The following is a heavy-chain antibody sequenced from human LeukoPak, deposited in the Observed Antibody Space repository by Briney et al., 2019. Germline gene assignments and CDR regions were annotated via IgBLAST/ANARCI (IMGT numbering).Heavy chain of an antibody. Sequence: ASVKVSCKASGYTFTNYYIHWVRQAPGQGLEWMGIINPSGGSTNYAQKFQGRVTMTRDTSTSTVYMELSSLRSEDTAVYYCARANSSGGTDVYFDYWGQGTLVTVSS. CDR1: GYTFTNYY. CDR2: INPSGGST. CDR3: ARANSSGGTDVYFDY. D-gene: IGHD6-19*01. V-gene: IGHV1-46*01. J-gene: IGHJ4*02.